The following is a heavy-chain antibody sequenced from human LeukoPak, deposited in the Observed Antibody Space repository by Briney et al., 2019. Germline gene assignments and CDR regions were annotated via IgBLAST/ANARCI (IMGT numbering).Heavy chain of an antibody. J-gene: IGHJ4*02. V-gene: IGHV3-30*02. CDR2: TRYDGTKK. Sequence: GGSLRLSCAASGFSFSTYGMNWVRQAPGKGLEWVAFTRYDGTKKHYGDSVKGRFTISRDNSKNTLDLQMNSLGAEDTAVYYCAKSGYSGTGTPLSYFDYWGQGTLVTVSS. CDR3: AKSGYSGTGTPLSYFDY. D-gene: IGHD1-26*01. CDR1: GFSFSTYG.